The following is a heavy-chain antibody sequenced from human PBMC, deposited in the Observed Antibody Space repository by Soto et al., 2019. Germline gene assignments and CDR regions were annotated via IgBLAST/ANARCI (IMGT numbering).Heavy chain of an antibody. D-gene: IGHD4-17*01. CDR1: GYTFTSYG. Sequence: GSVKVSCKASGYTFTSYGISWVRQAPGQGLEWMGWISAYNGNTNYAQKLQGRVTMTTDTSTSTAYMELRSLRSDDTAVYYCARDDYGDYTFDPWGQGTLVTVAS. CDR2: ISAYNGNT. J-gene: IGHJ5*02. V-gene: IGHV1-18*04. CDR3: ARDDYGDYTFDP.